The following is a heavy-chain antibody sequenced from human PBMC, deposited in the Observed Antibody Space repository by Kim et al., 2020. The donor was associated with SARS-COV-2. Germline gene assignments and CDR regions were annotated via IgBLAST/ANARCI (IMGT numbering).Heavy chain of an antibody. CDR1: GFTFSTYA. Sequence: GGSLRLSCAASGFTFSTYAMSWVRRAPGEGLEWVSAIGGSGGAGLTYYADSVKGRFTISRDDSKGTLFLQMNSLRAEDTAVYYCAKARTGRSDCSYGMDV. J-gene: IGHJ6*01. CDR2: IGGSGGAGLT. D-gene: IGHD2-21*01. V-gene: IGHV3-23*01. CDR3: AKARTGRSDCSYGMDV.